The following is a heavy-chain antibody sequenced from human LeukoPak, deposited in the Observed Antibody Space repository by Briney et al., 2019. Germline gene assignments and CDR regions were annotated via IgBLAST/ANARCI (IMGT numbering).Heavy chain of an antibody. J-gene: IGHJ4*02. V-gene: IGHV3-23*01. CDR1: GFTFNYCA. CDR2: ISGSGGST. D-gene: IGHD2-2*01. Sequence: GGPLRLSYAASGFTFNYCAMGWVRQAPGKGLGWVSAISGSGGSTFYADSVKGRFTISKDNSKNTAYLQMSGLRAEDTALYYCAKAHCSPTSCSRIDYWGQGTLVTVSS. CDR3: AKAHCSPTSCSRIDY.